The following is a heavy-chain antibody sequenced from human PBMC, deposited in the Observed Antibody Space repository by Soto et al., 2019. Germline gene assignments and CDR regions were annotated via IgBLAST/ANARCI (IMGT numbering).Heavy chain of an antibody. Sequence: PGGSLRLSCAASGFTFSSYGMHWVRQAPGKGLEWVAVISYDGSNKYYADSVKGRFTISRDNSKNTLYLQMNSLRAEDTAVYYCAKDRRYSSSWHPGEVDYWGQGTLVTVSS. J-gene: IGHJ4*02. CDR2: ISYDGSNK. CDR3: AKDRRYSSSWHPGEVDY. V-gene: IGHV3-30*18. D-gene: IGHD6-13*01. CDR1: GFTFSSYG.